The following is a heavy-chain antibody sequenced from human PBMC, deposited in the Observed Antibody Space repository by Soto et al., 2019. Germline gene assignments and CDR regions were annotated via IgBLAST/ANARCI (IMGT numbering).Heavy chain of an antibody. J-gene: IGHJ4*02. V-gene: IGHV4-59*11. D-gene: IGHD7-27*01. CDR1: GGSISNHY. CDR2: IYYNGNT. CDR3: TRANWYSEY. Sequence: QVQLQESGPGLVKPSETLSLTCTVSGGSISNHYWSWIRQPPGKGLEWVGYIYYNGNTNYNPSLKSRGTMSVDTSKNQISLKLSSLTAAATAAYYCTRANWYSEYWGQGTLVPSPQ.